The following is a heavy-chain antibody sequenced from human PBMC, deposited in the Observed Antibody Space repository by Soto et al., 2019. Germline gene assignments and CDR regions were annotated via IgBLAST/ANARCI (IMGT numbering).Heavy chain of an antibody. J-gene: IGHJ4*01. Sequence: RGESLKISCNGSAYTFTNYYIGWVRQMPGKGLEWMGIIYPGDSETTYSPSFQGQVTFSVDKSLNIAYLQWSSLKASDTGIYYCSITRHYHGAAFDSWGHGTLVTVSS. CDR1: AYTFTNYY. V-gene: IGHV5-51*01. CDR3: SITRHYHGAAFDS. CDR2: IYPGDSET. D-gene: IGHD3-10*01.